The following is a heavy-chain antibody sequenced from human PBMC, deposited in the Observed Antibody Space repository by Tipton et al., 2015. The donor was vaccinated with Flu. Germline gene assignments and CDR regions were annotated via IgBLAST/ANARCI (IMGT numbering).Heavy chain of an antibody. CDR1: GYTFADYW. J-gene: IGHJ3*02. CDR3: ARPLIQHVDDGLDI. Sequence: VQLVQSGAELKKPGESLKISCKGSGYTFADYWIGWVRQMPGRGLEWIGFIYPDDSDVRYIPSIQGQVTFSVDKSTSTAYLHWSSLKTSDTAIYYCARPLIQHVDDGLDIWGQGTMVTVSS. V-gene: IGHV5-51*03. D-gene: IGHD1-1*01. CDR2: IYPDDSDV.